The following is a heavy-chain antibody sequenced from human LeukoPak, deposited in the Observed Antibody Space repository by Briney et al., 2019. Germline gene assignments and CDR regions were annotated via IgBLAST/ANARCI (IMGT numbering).Heavy chain of an antibody. V-gene: IGHV1-58*01. CDR1: GFTFTSSA. D-gene: IGHD3-10*01. CDR2: IVVGSGNT. CDR3: AAERRNGSGSYYNVIYYYYGMDV. Sequence: SVKVSCKASGFTFTSSAVQWVRQARGQRLEWIGWIVVGSGNTNYAQKFQERVTITRDMSTSTAYMELSSLRSEDTAVYYCAAERRNGSGSYYNVIYYYYGMDVWGQGTTVTVSS. J-gene: IGHJ6*02.